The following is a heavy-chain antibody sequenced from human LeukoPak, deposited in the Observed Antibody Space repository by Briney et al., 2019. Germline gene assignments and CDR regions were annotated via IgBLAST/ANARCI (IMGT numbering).Heavy chain of an antibody. CDR3: ARGRGAARRGNWFDP. CDR1: GYTFTSYY. V-gene: IGHV1-8*03. D-gene: IGHD6-6*01. J-gene: IGHJ5*02. Sequence: GASVKVSCKPSGYTFTSYYMHWVRQATGQGLEWMGWMNPNSGNTGYAQKFQGRVTITRNTSISTAYMELSSLRSEDTAVYYCARGRGAARRGNWFDPWGQGNLVTVSS. CDR2: MNPNSGNT.